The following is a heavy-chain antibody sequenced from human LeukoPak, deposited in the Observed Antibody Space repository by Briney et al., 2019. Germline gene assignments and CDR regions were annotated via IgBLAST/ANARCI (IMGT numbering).Heavy chain of an antibody. CDR1: GFTFSSYG. CDR3: ARGGHLGPPNRYSLMIDY. D-gene: IGHD3-9*01. V-gene: IGHV3-33*01. Sequence: GGSLRLSCAASGFTFSSYGMHWVRQAPGKGLEWVAVIWYDGSNKYYADSVKGRFTISRDNSKNTLYLQMNSLRAEDTAVYYCARGGHLGPPNRYSLMIDYWGQGTLVTVSS. CDR2: IWYDGSNK. J-gene: IGHJ4*02.